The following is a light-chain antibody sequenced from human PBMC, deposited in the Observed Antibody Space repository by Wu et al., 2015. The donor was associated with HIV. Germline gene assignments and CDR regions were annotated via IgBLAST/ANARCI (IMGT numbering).Light chain of an antibody. V-gene: IGKV1-9*01. Sequence: IQLTQSPSSLSASIGDRVTITCRASQDIATYLAWYQQIPGKAPRVLIYDASTLQTGVSSRFSGSGSGAEFTLSISGLQREDFAVYYCQQLHSFPLTFGHGTRLEIK. CDR2: DAS. CDR1: QDIATY. J-gene: IGKJ5*01. CDR3: QQLHSFPLT.